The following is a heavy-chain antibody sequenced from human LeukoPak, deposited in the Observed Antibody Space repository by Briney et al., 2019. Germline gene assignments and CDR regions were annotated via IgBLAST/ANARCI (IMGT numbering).Heavy chain of an antibody. V-gene: IGHV4-59*01. J-gene: IGHJ3*01. D-gene: IGHD6-13*01. CDR1: GGSISSYY. CDR2: VYYTGST. Sequence: SETLSLTCTVSGGSISSYYWSWVQQPPGKGLEWIGFVYYTGSTNYSPSLKSRVTISVDTSKNQFSLKLRSVTAADAAVYYCARISSSNWYNERGAFDVWGQGTMVTVSS. CDR3: ARISSSNWYNERGAFDV.